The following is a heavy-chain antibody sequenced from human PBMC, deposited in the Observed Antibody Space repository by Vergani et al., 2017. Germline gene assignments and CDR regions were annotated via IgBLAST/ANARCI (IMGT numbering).Heavy chain of an antibody. J-gene: IGHJ4*02. D-gene: IGHD3-10*01. CDR1: GYSISTGYY. Sequence: QVQLQESGPGLVKPSETLSLTCAVSGYSISTGYYWGWIRQPPGKGLRWIGSIYHSGSTSYNPSLKSRVTISVDTSRNQFSLKLTSVTAADTAVYYCARHLNGASGSYLDFDSWDEGTLVTVSS. CDR3: ARHLNGASGSYLDFDS. V-gene: IGHV4-38-2*01. CDR2: IYHSGST.